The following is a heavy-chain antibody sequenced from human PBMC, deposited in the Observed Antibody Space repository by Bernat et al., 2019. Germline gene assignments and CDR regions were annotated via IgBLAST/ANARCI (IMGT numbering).Heavy chain of an antibody. V-gene: IGHV3-48*01. CDR1: GFTFSSYS. CDR3: ARGGTPGSWYLYYYGMDV. J-gene: IGHJ6*02. Sequence: EVQLVESGGGLVQPGGSLRLSCAASGFTFSSYSMNWVRQAPGKGLEWVSSISSSSSTIYYADSVKGRFTISRDNAKNSLYLQMNSLRAEDTAVYYCARGGTPGSWYLYYYGMDVWGQGTTVTVSS. CDR2: ISSSSSTI. D-gene: IGHD6-13*01.